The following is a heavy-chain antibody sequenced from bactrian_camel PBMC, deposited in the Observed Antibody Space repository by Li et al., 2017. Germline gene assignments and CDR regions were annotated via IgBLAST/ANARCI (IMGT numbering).Heavy chain of an antibody. CDR2: IDADGTT. V-gene: IGHV3S1*01. CDR1: GFTFSSYC. D-gene: IGHD3*01. CDR3: AGDRAGYCSRIGFTARFFDH. J-gene: IGHJ4*01. Sequence: HVQLVESGGGLVQPEGSLRLSCAASGFTFSSYCPGWFRRAPGKEREGVAQIDADGTTTYTDSVKGRFTISQDNAKNSLYLQMDNLKPEDTAIYYCAGDRAGYCSRIGFTARFFDHWGQGTQVTVS.